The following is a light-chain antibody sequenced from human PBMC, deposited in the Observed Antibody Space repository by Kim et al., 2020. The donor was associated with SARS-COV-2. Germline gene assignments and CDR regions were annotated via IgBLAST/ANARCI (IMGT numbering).Light chain of an antibody. CDR3: QQYNNWPPEGKYT. CDR2: GAS. J-gene: IGKJ2*01. Sequence: GERATLSCRASQSVSSNLAWYQQKPGQAPRLLIYGASTRATGIPARFSGSGSGTEFTLTISSLQSEDFAVYYCQQYNNWPPEGKYTFGQGTKLEI. V-gene: IGKV3-15*01. CDR1: QSVSSN.